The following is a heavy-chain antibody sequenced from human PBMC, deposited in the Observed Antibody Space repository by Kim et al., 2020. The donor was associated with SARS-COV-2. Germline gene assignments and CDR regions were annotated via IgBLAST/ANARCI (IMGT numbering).Heavy chain of an antibody. D-gene: IGHD3-10*01. CDR1: GYTFTSYG. J-gene: IGHJ5*02. Sequence: ASVKVSCKASGYTFTSYGISWVRQAPGQGLEWMGWISAYNGNTNYAQKLQGRVTMTTDTSTSTAYMELRSLRSDDTAVYYCARDSSMVRGVIFSQYWFNPWGQGALVTVSS. CDR2: ISAYNGNT. CDR3: ARDSSMVRGVIFSQYWFNP. V-gene: IGHV1-18*04.